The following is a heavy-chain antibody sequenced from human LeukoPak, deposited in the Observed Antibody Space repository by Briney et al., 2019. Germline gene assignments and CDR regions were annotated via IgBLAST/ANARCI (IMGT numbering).Heavy chain of an antibody. V-gene: IGHV3-30*19. D-gene: IGHD3-3*01. CDR3: ARVPYYDFWSGYYTTPYYYYGMDV. CDR1: GFTFSSYG. Sequence: GGSLRLSCAASGFTFSSYGMHWVRQAPGKGLEWVAVIWYDGSNKYFADSVKGRFTISRDNSKNTLYLRMNSLRTEDTAVYFCARVPYYDFWSGYYTTPYYYYGMDVWGQGTTVTVSS. CDR2: IWYDGSNK. J-gene: IGHJ6*02.